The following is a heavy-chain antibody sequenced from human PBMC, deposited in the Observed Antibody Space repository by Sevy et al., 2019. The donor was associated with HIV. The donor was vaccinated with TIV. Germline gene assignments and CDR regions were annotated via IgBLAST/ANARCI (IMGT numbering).Heavy chain of an antibody. D-gene: IGHD3-3*01. Sequence: GGSLRLSCEASGFTFSSYEMNWVRQAPGKGLEWVANIKQDGSEKYYVDSVKGRFTISRDNAKNSLYLQMNSLRAEDTAVYYCARFSRPVYDFWSGYPTGYGMDVWGQGTTVTVSS. J-gene: IGHJ6*02. V-gene: IGHV3-7*03. CDR1: GFTFSSYE. CDR3: ARFSRPVYDFWSGYPTGYGMDV. CDR2: IKQDGSEK.